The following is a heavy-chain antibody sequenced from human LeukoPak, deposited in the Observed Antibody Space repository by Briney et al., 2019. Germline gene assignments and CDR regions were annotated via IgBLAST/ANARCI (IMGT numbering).Heavy chain of an antibody. Sequence: GGSLRLSCAASGFTFSSYSMNWVRQAPGKGLEWVSSISSSSSYICYADSVKGRFTISRDNAKNSLYLQMNSLRAEDTAVYYCARSGEMATGYYFDYWGQGTLVTVSS. J-gene: IGHJ4*02. D-gene: IGHD5-12*01. CDR1: GFTFSSYS. CDR2: ISSSSSYI. V-gene: IGHV3-21*01. CDR3: ARSGEMATGYYFDY.